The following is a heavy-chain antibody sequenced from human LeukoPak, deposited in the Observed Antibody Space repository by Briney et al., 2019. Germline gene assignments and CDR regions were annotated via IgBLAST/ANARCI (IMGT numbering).Heavy chain of an antibody. J-gene: IGHJ4*02. CDR2: ISAYNGNT. CDR1: GYTFTSYG. Sequence: ASVKVSRKASGYTFTSYGISWVRQAPGQGLEWMGWISAYNGNTNYAQKLQGRVTMTTDTSTSTAYMELRSLRSDDTAVYYCARVRDSSGWYYFDYWGQGTLVTVSS. D-gene: IGHD6-19*01. CDR3: ARVRDSSGWYYFDY. V-gene: IGHV1-18*01.